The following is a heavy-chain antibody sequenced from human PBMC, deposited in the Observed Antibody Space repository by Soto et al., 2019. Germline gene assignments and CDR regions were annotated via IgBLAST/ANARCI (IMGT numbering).Heavy chain of an antibody. CDR2: IYYSGST. CDR3: ARLPTVTTGLFFDY. CDR1: GGSISSSSYY. V-gene: IGHV4-39*01. Sequence: PSETLSLTCTVSGGSISSSSYYWGWIRQPPGKGLEWIGSIYYSGSTYYNPSLKSRVTISVDTSKNQFSLKLSSVTAADTAVYYCARLPTVTTGLFFDYWGQGTLVTVSS. D-gene: IGHD4-17*01. J-gene: IGHJ4*02.